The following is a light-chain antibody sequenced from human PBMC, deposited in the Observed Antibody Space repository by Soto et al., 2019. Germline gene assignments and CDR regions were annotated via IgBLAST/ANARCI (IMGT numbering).Light chain of an antibody. Sequence: DVVMTQNPLSSPVTLGQPASISCRSSESLQHRDGNTYLNWLQQRPGQPPRLLIYKVSNRFSEVPDRFSGSGAGTDFTLKISRVEAEDVGVYYCMQATQYRPYTFGQGTKLEIK. CDR1: ESLQHRDGNTY. J-gene: IGKJ2*01. CDR2: KVS. CDR3: MQATQYRPYT. V-gene: IGKV2-24*01.